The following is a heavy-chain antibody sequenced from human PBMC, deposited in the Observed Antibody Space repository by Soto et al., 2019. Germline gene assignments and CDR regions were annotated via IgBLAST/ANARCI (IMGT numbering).Heavy chain of an antibody. D-gene: IGHD2-15*01. Sequence: ASVKVSCKASGDTFSSYAISWVRQAPGQGLEWMGGIIPIFGTANYAQKFQGRVTITADESTSTAYMELSSLRSEDTAVYYCARHPGGRGYYYGMDVWGQGTTVTVSS. CDR3: ARHPGGRGYYYGMDV. V-gene: IGHV1-69*13. CDR2: IIPIFGTA. J-gene: IGHJ6*02. CDR1: GDTFSSYA.